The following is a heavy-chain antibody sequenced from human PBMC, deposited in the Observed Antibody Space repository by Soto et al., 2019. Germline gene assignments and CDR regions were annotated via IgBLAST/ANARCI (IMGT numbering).Heavy chain of an antibody. CDR1: GFTFSSYA. Sequence: GGSLRLSCAASGFTFSSYAMSWVRQTPGKGLEWVSGISGSGGRTYYADSVKGRFTVSRDNSNNTLSLQMHILRVEDTAVYFCAKGGYYSLFDIWGQGTMVTVS. V-gene: IGHV3-23*01. CDR2: ISGSGGRT. CDR3: AKGGYYSLFDI. D-gene: IGHD3-16*01. J-gene: IGHJ3*02.